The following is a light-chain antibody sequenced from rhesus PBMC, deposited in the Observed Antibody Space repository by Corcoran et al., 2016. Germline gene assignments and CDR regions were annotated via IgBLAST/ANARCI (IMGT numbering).Light chain of an antibody. CDR2: GAS. CDR1: QSVTSY. J-gene: IGKJ2*01. CDR3: YQHSSGYS. V-gene: IGKV3-10*01. Sequence: IVMTQSPATLALSPGERAALYCRASQSVTSYLAWYQQKPGKAPRLLIYGASSRATGLPDRFSGSGSGTDFTLTISSLEPEDVGVYHCYQHSSGYSFGQGTKVEIK.